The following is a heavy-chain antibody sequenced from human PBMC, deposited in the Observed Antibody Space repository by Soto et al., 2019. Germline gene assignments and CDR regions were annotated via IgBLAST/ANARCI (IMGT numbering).Heavy chain of an antibody. V-gene: IGHV4-31*03. D-gene: IGHD6-13*01. CDR3: ASGGQQLFPNWFDP. Sequence: QVQLQESGPGLVKPSQTLSLTCTVSGGSISSGGYYWSWIRQHPGKGLEWIGYIYYSGSTYYNPSLKSRVTISVDTSKNQFSLKRSSVTAADTAVYYCASGGQQLFPNWFDPWGQGTLVTVSS. J-gene: IGHJ5*02. CDR2: IYYSGST. CDR1: GGSISSGGYY.